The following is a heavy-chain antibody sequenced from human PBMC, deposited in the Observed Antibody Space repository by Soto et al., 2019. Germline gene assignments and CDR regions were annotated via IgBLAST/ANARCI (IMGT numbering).Heavy chain of an antibody. D-gene: IGHD3-3*01. CDR1: GFTFSSYA. V-gene: IGHV3-23*01. CDR3: AKTGLRFLEWSIYYMDV. Sequence: GGSLRLSCAASGFTFSSYAMSWVRQAPGKGLEWVSAISGSGGSTYYADSVKGRFTISRDNSKNTLYLQMNSLRAEDTAVYYCAKTGLRFLEWSIYYMDVWGKGTTVTVSS. J-gene: IGHJ6*03. CDR2: ISGSGGST.